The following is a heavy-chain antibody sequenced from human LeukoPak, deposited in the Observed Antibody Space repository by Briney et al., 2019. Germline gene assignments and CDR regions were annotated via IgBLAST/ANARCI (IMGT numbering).Heavy chain of an antibody. J-gene: IGHJ3*01. CDR1: GESVSTSSVA. CDR2: TYYRSKWNN. V-gene: IGHV6-1*01. D-gene: IGHD1-1*01. Sequence: SQTPSLTCAISGESVSTSSVAWNWIRHSPSRSLEWLGRTYYRSKWNNDYALSVKSRIIIKPDTSKNQFSLQLNSVTPEDTAVYYCARYNWNGGRAFDVWGQGTMVTVSS. CDR3: ARYNWNGGRAFDV.